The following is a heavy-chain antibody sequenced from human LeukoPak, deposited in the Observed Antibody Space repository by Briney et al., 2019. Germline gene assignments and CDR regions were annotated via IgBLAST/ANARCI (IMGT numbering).Heavy chain of an antibody. CDR1: GGTFSSYA. CDR3: ARDRAHWYFDL. CDR2: IIPILGVA. Sequence: SVKVSCKASGGTFSSYAISWVRQAPGQGLEWMGRIIPILGVANYAQKFQGRVTITADKSTSTAYMELSSLRAEDTAVYYCARDRAHWYFDLWGRGTLVTVSS. J-gene: IGHJ2*01. V-gene: IGHV1-69*04.